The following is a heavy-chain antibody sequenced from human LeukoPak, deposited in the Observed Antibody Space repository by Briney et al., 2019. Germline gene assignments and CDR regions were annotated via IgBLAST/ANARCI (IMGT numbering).Heavy chain of an antibody. V-gene: IGHV5-51*01. J-gene: IGHJ4*02. Sequence: GESLKISCKGSGYSFTSYWIGWVRPMPGKGLEWMAIIYPGDSDTRYSPSPQGRVTISADKSISTAYLQWSSLKASDTAMYYCARSSDSSGYYDYFDYWGQGTLVTVSS. CDR1: GYSFTSYW. CDR3: ARSSDSSGYYDYFDY. D-gene: IGHD3-22*01. CDR2: IYPGDSDT.